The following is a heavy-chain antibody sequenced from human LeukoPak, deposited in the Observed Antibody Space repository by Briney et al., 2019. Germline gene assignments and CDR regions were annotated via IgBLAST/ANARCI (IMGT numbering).Heavy chain of an antibody. CDR3: ARGGYLTYLIDY. CDR2: IKSDGSST. D-gene: IGHD3-22*01. Sequence: GGSLRLSCAASGFPFSSYWMHWVRQAPGKGLVWVSRIKSDGSSTSYADSVKGRFTISRDNAKNTVYLQMNSLRVEDTAVYYCARGGYLTYLIDYWGQGTLVTVSS. CDR1: GFPFSSYW. V-gene: IGHV3-74*01. J-gene: IGHJ4*02.